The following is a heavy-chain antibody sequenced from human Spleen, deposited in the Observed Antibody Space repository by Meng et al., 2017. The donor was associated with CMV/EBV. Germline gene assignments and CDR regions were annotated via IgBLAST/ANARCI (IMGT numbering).Heavy chain of an antibody. V-gene: IGHV7-4-1*02. CDR2: INTNTGNP. Sequence: GYTFPSYAMNWVRQAPGQGLEWMGWINTNTGNPTYAQGFTGRFVFSLDTSVSTAYLQISSLKAEDTAVYYCAREPIAVAGKVNWFDPWGQGTLVTVSS. J-gene: IGHJ5*02. CDR1: GYTFPSYA. D-gene: IGHD6-19*01. CDR3: AREPIAVAGKVNWFDP.